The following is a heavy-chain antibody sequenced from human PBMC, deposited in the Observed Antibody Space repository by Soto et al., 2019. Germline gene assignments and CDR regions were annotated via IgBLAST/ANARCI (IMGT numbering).Heavy chain of an antibody. CDR3: EKAFSSGILKQPLDY. V-gene: IGHV3-23*01. D-gene: IGHD3-22*01. CDR1: GFSFSDYS. CDR2: LTPAGTT. Sequence: GGSLRLSCAASGFSFSDYSMSWVRQAPGRGLEWVSTLTPAGTTYYADSVKGRFTISRDNSKNTLYLQMNSLRAEDTAVYYCEKAFSSGILKQPLDYWGPGTLATV. J-gene: IGHJ4*02.